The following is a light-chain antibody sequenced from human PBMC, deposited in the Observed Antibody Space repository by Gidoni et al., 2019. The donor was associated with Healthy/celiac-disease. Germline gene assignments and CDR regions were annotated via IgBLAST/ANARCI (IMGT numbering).Light chain of an antibody. CDR3: QQRSNWLTWT. V-gene: IGKV3-11*01. Sequence: EIVFTQSPATLSLSPGERATLSRRASQSVSSYLAWYQQKPGQAPRLLIYDASNRATGIPARFSGSGSGTDFTLTISSLEPEDFAVYYCQQRSNWLTWTFGQGTKVEIK. CDR1: QSVSSY. J-gene: IGKJ1*01. CDR2: DAS.